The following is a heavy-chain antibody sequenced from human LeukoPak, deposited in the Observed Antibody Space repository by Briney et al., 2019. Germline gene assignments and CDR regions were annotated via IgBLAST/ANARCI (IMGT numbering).Heavy chain of an antibody. J-gene: IGHJ4*02. CDR3: AKDPSSGWYGVDY. D-gene: IGHD6-19*01. CDR1: GFTFSDYY. CDR2: ISYDGSNK. Sequence: GGSLRLSCAASGFTFSDYYMSWIRQAPGKGLEWVAVISYDGSNKYYADSVKGRFTISRDNSKNTLYLQMNSLRAEDTAVYYCAKDPSSGWYGVDYWGQGTLVTVSS. V-gene: IGHV3-30*18.